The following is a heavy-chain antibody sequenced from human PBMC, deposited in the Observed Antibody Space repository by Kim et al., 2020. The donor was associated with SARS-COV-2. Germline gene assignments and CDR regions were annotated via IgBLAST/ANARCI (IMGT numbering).Heavy chain of an antibody. V-gene: IGHV3-30*07. Sequence: VKGRFTISRDNSKNTLYLQMNSLRAEDTAVYYCARDPVRFIAAVNNYFDYWGQGTLVIVSS. CDR3: ARDPVRFIAAVNNYFDY. D-gene: IGHD6-13*01. J-gene: IGHJ4*02.